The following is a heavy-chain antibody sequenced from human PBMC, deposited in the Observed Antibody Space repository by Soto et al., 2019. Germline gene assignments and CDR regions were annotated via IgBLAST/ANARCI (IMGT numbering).Heavy chain of an antibody. Sequence: QVQLVQSVAEVKKPGSSVKVSCKASGGTFSSYTISWVRQAPGQGLEWMGRIIPILGIANYAQKFQGRVTITADKSTSTAYMELSSLRSEDTAVYYCATHGSRAYYYYYGMDVWGQGTTVTVSS. V-gene: IGHV1-69*02. CDR2: IIPILGIA. CDR3: ATHGSRAYYYYYGMDV. D-gene: IGHD1-26*01. J-gene: IGHJ6*02. CDR1: GGTFSSYT.